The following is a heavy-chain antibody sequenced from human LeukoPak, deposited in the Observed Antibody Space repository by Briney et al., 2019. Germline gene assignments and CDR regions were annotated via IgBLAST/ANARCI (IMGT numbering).Heavy chain of an antibody. D-gene: IGHD3-10*01. J-gene: IGHJ4*02. V-gene: IGHV3-74*01. CDR1: GFTFSSYW. CDR2: INTDGSIT. CDR3: ARDRGPRTGFMVREAYDY. Sequence: GGSLRLSCAASGFTFSSYWMHWVRQGPGKGLVWVSRINTDGSITNYADSVKGRFSISRDNAKNTLYLQMSSLRAEDTAVYYCARDRGPRTGFMVREAYDYWGQGTLVTVSS.